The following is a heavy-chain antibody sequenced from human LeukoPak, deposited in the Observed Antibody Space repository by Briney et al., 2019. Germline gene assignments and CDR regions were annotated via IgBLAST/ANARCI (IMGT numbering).Heavy chain of an antibody. D-gene: IGHD5-18*01. CDR2: IYYTGTT. J-gene: IGHJ4*02. CDR1: GDSTNTYF. V-gene: IGHV4-59*01. Sequence: SETLSLTCTMSGDSTNTYFWSWIRQPPGKGLEWIGYIYYTGTTNYNPSLKSRVTISVDTSKNQFSLRLSSVTAADTAVYYCARVVDSYGPNFDYWGQGTLVTVSS. CDR3: ARVVDSYGPNFDY.